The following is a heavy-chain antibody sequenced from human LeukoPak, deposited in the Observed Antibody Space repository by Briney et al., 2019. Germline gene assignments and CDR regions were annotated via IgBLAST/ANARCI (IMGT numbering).Heavy chain of an antibody. CDR2: IYYSGST. D-gene: IGHD1-26*01. Sequence: ASETLSLTCTVSGGSISSSSYYWGWIRQPPGKGLEWIGSIYYSGSTYYNPSLKSRVTISVDTSKNQFSLKLSSVTAADTAVYYCARGSGSYYSGVWFDPWGQGTLVTVSS. V-gene: IGHV4-39*07. CDR1: GGSISSSSYY. CDR3: ARGSGSYYSGVWFDP. J-gene: IGHJ5*02.